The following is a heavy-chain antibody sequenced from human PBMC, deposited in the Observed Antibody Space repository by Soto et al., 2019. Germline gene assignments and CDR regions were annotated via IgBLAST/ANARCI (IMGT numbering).Heavy chain of an antibody. CDR2: IYYSGGTS. Sequence: QVQLQESGPGLVKPSQTLSLTCTVSGGSINSGGYYWSWLRQHPGGGLEWIGYIYYSGGTSYYNPSLKSRLTISIDTSHNQFSLKLISVTAADTAVYYCASAPGTISLMFYFDYWGRGTLVTVSS. CDR1: GGSINSGGYY. V-gene: IGHV4-31*03. J-gene: IGHJ4*02. D-gene: IGHD1-1*01. CDR3: ASAPGTISLMFYFDY.